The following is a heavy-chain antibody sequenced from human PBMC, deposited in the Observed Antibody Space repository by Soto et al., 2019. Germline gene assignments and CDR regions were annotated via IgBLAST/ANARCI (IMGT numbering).Heavy chain of an antibody. CDR3: TRDPSWGAFDI. Sequence: ELQLVQSGGGLAQPGGSLRPSCIASGFSSSDYWMAWIRQVPGKGLELVAAINGDGSDRGYLESVEGRFTISRDNANNSVFWHLKTLTAEDTAVYFCTRDPSWGAFDIGGKGTMVTVSS. D-gene: IGHD7-27*01. J-gene: IGHJ3*02. CDR2: INGDGSDR. V-gene: IGHV3-7*01. CDR1: GFSSSDYW.